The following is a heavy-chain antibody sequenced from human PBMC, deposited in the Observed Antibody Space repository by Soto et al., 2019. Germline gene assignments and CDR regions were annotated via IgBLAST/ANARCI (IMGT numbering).Heavy chain of an antibody. CDR1: SGTISRGY. V-gene: IGHV4-59*01. J-gene: IGHJ5*02. CDR2: IYYGGSI. Sequence: PSETLSLTYSVSSGTISRGYWTWIRQPPGKGLEWIGYIYYGGSINYNPSLKSRVIISVDTAKNQFSLRLSSVSAADTAVYYCTGAYYDVSGYTLDPWGQGTSVTVSS. D-gene: IGHD3-22*01. CDR3: TGAYYDVSGYTLDP.